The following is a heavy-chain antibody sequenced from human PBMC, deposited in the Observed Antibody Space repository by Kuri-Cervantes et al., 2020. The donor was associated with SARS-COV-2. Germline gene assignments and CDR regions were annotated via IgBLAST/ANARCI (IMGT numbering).Heavy chain of an antibody. V-gene: IGHV3-11*04. CDR2: ISSSGSTI. Sequence: GESLKISCAASGFTFSDYYMSWIRQAPGKGLEWVSYISSSGSTIYYADSVKGRFTTSRDNPKNTLYLQMNSLRPEDTAVYYCAKGKTGDSRWGQGTLVTVSS. J-gene: IGHJ4*02. D-gene: IGHD7-27*01. CDR3: AKGKTGDSR. CDR1: GFTFSDYY.